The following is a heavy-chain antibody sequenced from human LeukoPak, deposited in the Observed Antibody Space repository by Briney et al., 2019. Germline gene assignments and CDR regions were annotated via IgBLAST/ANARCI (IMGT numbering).Heavy chain of an antibody. J-gene: IGHJ1*01. CDR3: ARDPAIAVAGKGYFQH. D-gene: IGHD6-19*01. CDR2: ISAYNGNT. CDR1: GYTFANYG. Sequence: ASVKVSCKASGYTFANYGISWVRQAPGQGLEWMGWISAYNGNTDYAQKLQGRVTMTTDTSTSTAYMDLRSLRSDDTAVYYCARDPAIAVAGKGYFQHWGQGTLVTVSS. V-gene: IGHV1-18*01.